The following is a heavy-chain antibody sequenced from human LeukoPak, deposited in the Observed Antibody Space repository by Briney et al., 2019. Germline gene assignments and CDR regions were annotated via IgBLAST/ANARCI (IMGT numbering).Heavy chain of an antibody. D-gene: IGHD5-12*01. CDR3: ARGGKRAFDI. V-gene: IGHV1-46*01. J-gene: IGHJ3*02. CDR1: GGTFSSYA. Sequence: ASVKVSCKASGGTFSSYAISWVRQAPGQGLEWMGIINPSGGSTSYAQKFQGRVTMTRDTSTSTVYMELSSLRSEDTAVYYCARGGKRAFDIWGQGTMVTVSS. CDR2: INPSGGST.